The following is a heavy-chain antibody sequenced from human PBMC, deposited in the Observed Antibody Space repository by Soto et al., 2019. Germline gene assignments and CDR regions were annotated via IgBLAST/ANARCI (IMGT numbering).Heavy chain of an antibody. V-gene: IGHV4-59*08. J-gene: IGHJ5*02. CDR3: ARHGDSSSWYYNWFDP. CDR2: IYYSGST. Sequence: SETLCLTCTVAGGSISSYDWSWIRQPPGKGLEWIGYIYYSGSTNYNPSLKSRVTISVDTSKNQFSLKLSSVTAADTAVYYCARHGDSSSWYYNWFDPWGQGTLVTVSS. CDR1: GGSISSYD. D-gene: IGHD6-13*01.